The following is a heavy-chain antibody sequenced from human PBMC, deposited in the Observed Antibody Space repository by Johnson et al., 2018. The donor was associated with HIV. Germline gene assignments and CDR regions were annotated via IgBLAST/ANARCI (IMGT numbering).Heavy chain of an antibody. D-gene: IGHD1-1*01. J-gene: IGHJ3*02. V-gene: IGHV3-15*01. Sequence: VQLVESGGGLVQPGRSLKLSCAASGFTFSNAWMSWVRQAPGKGLEWVGRIKSKTDGGTTDYAAPVKGRFTISRDDSKNTLYLQMNSLRVEDTAVYYCARDVAKLEEDDAFDIWGQGTMVTVSS. CDR2: IKSKTDGGTT. CDR3: ARDVAKLEEDDAFDI. CDR1: GFTFSNAW.